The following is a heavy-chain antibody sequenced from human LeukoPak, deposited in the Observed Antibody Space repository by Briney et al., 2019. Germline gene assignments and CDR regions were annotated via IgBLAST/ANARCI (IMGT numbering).Heavy chain of an antibody. Sequence: PGKSLRLSCAASGFTFRSYAIHWVRQAPGKGLEWVSAISGSGGSTYYADSVKGRFTISRDNSKNTLYLQMNSLRAEDTAVYYCAKDAFGLVSHHDYWGQGSLVTVSS. J-gene: IGHJ4*02. CDR3: AKDAFGLVSHHDY. D-gene: IGHD3-3*01. V-gene: IGHV3-23*01. CDR1: GFTFRSYA. CDR2: ISGSGGST.